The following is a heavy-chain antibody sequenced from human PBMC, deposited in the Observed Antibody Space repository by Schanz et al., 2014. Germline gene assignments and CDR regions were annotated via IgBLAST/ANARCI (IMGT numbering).Heavy chain of an antibody. J-gene: IGHJ6*02. V-gene: IGHV4-59*08. CDR3: ARLGVGDKAYYYYGTDV. Sequence: QVQLQESGPGLVKPSETLSLTCTVSGVSIGGYYWSWIRQPPGKGLEWIGYIFFSGSTTYNPSFNGRVTISVDMSKTLFARNRSSVTAADTAVYYCARLGVGDKAYYYYGTDVWGQGTTVLVSS. D-gene: IGHD1-26*01. CDR1: GVSIGGYY. CDR2: IFFSGST.